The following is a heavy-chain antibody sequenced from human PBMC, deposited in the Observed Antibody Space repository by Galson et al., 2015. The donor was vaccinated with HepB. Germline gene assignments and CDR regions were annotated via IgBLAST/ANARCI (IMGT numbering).Heavy chain of an antibody. J-gene: IGHJ4*02. CDR3: ARAAGASNGYTVFDY. CDR1: GYSFTSYW. CDR2: IYPGDSDT. Sequence: QSGAEVKKPGESLKISCKGSGYSFTSYWISWVRQMPGKGLEWMGIIYPGDSDTRYSPSFQGQVTISADKSISTAYLQWSSLKASDTAMYYCARAAGASNGYTVFDYWGQGTLVTVSS. V-gene: IGHV5-51*01. D-gene: IGHD3-22*01.